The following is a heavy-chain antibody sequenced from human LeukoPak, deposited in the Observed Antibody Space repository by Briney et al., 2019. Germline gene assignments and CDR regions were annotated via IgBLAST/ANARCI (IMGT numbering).Heavy chain of an antibody. D-gene: IGHD6-19*01. CDR1: GGSVSGYY. J-gene: IGHJ4*02. CDR2: IRYSGST. Sequence: SETLSLTCTVSGGSVSGYYWSWIRQPPGKGLEWIGYIRYSGSTNYNPSLKSRVTISVDTSKNQFSLKLSSVTAADTAIYYCARGGSKQWLVDDSWGQGTLVTVSS. CDR3: ARGGSKQWLVDDS. V-gene: IGHV4-59*02.